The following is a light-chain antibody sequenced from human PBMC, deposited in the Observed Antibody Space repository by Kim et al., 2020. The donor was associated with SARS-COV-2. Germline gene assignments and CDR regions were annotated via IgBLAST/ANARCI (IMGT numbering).Light chain of an antibody. CDR1: SSNIGRSS. CDR3: AAWDDKLNAIV. CDR2: SND. V-gene: IGLV1-44*01. Sequence: QSVLTQPPSASGTPGQRVSISCSGRSSNIGRSSVSWYHQLPGAAPKLLMSSNDQRPSWVPDRFSASKSGTSASLAISGLQSEDEADYYCAAWDDKLNAIVFGGGTQLTVL. J-gene: IGLJ2*01.